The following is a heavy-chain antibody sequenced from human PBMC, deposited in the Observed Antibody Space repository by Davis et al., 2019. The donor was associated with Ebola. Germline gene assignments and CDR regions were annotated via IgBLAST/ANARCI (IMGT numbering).Heavy chain of an antibody. CDR2: INSDGSST. D-gene: IGHD3-16*01. V-gene: IGHV3-74*01. CDR3: ARDWAGLDV. Sequence: HTGGSLRLSCAASGFTFSSYWMHWVRQAPGKGLVWVSRINSDGSSTSYADSVKGRFTSSRDNAKNSVYLQMNSLRVEDTAVYYCARDWAGLDVWGKGTTVTVSS. J-gene: IGHJ6*04. CDR1: GFTFSSYW.